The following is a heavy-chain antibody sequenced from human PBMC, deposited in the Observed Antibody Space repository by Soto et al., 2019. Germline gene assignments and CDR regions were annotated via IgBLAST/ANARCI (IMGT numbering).Heavy chain of an antibody. CDR3: ARARLDPPALEY. D-gene: IGHD3-16*01. V-gene: IGHV3-30-3*01. Sequence: QVQLVESGGGVVQPGRSLRLSCAASGFSFRSYAMHWVRQAPGKGLEWVAVMSYDGSDKDYADSVKGRFTISRDNSKNTLYLQMSSLRAEATAVYYCARARLDPPALEYWGQGTLVTVSS. J-gene: IGHJ4*02. CDR2: MSYDGSDK. CDR1: GFSFRSYA.